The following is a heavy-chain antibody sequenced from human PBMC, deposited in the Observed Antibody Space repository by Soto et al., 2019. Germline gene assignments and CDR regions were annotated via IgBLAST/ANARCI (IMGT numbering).Heavy chain of an antibody. CDR1: GASIITISHY. CDR3: ARNRTSSRRHFDS. Sequence: SETLSLTCTVSGASIITISHYWGWIRQPPGKGLEWIGTVYYSGSTYYNPSLQSRVAISVDTSKNQFSLKLSSVTAADTAVYYCARNRTSSRRHFDSWGQGTLVTVSS. D-gene: IGHD6-6*01. V-gene: IGHV4-39*01. CDR2: VYYSGST. J-gene: IGHJ4*02.